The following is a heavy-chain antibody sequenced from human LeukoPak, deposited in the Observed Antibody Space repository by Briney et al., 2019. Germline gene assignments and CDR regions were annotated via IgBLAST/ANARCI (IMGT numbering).Heavy chain of an antibody. V-gene: IGHV3-53*01. CDR3: ARHDYYDSSSFDY. Sequence: PGGSLRLSCAASGFTVSSNYMSWVRQAPGKGLEWVSVIYSGGSTYYADSVKGRFTISRDNSKNTLYLQMNSLRAEDTAMYYCARHDYYDSSSFDYWGQGTLVTVSS. D-gene: IGHD3-22*01. J-gene: IGHJ4*02. CDR1: GFTVSSNY. CDR2: IYSGGST.